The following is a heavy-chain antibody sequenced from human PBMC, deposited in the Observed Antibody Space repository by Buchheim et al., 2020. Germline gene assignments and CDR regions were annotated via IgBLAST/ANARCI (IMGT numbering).Heavy chain of an antibody. D-gene: IGHD2-15*01. CDR1: GFTFSNAW. Sequence: EVQLVESGGGLVKPGESLRVSCAASGFTFSNAWTNWVRQAPGKGLEWVGRIKSKSDDGTTDYAAPVNGRFTISRDDSKNTLSLQMNSLKIEDTAMYYCVTPNQGYCSGGTCGGTWGQGTL. CDR2: IKSKSDDGTT. V-gene: IGHV3-15*01. J-gene: IGHJ5*02. CDR3: VTPNQGYCSGGTCGGT.